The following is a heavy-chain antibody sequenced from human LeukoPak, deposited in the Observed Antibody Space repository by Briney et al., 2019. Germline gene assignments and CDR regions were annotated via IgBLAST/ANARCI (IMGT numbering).Heavy chain of an antibody. D-gene: IGHD3-10*01. V-gene: IGHV4-34*01. Sequence: SETLSLTCGVSGGSFSGYYWSWIRKSPGRGLERIGEINQSGSTNYNPSLESRVTVSVDTPENQFSLILRSVTAADTAVYFCARGHGRVAAGRGGIITGAIYFDFWGQGSLVTVSS. CDR3: ARGHGRVAAGRGGIITGAIYFDF. CDR2: INQSGST. CDR1: GGSFSGYY. J-gene: IGHJ4*02.